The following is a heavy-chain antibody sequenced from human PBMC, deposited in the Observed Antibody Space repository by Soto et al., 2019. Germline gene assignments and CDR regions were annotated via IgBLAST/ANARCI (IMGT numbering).Heavy chain of an antibody. CDR2: IWYDGSIK. CDR1: GFTFGIYG. Sequence: QVQLVESGGGVVQPGRSLRLSCAASGFTFGIYGRHWVRQAPGKGLEWVAVIWYDGSIKYHADSVKGRFTISRDNSKNTVYLQMNSLRDEDTAVYYCARATSGSFDALDMWGQGTMVTVSS. V-gene: IGHV3-33*01. CDR3: ARATSGSFDALDM. D-gene: IGHD1-26*01. J-gene: IGHJ3*02.